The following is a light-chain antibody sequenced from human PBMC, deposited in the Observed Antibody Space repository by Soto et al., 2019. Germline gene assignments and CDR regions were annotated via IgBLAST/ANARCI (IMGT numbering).Light chain of an antibody. CDR3: QQSYSSVFT. J-gene: IGKJ3*01. CDR1: QSISSY. V-gene: IGKV1-39*01. Sequence: DIQMTQSPSSLSASVGDRVTITCRASQSISSYLNWYQQKPWKAPKLLIYAASSLQRGVTSRFSGCGSGTDFTLTISSLQPEYCATYYCQQSYSSVFTFGPGTKVDVK. CDR2: AAS.